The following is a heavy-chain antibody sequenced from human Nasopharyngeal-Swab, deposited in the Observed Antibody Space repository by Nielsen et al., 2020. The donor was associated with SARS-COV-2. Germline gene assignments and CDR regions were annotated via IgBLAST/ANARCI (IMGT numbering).Heavy chain of an antibody. D-gene: IGHD2-2*01. V-gene: IGHV4-31*02. CDR3: ARTFPFCSSTNCPNWFDP. Sequence: RQAPGKGLEWIGYIYNSGNTDYNPSLKSRIIISVDTSENQFSLKLSSVTAAGTAVYYCARTFPFCSSTNCPNWFDPWGQGTLVTVSS. CDR2: IYNSGNT. J-gene: IGHJ5*02.